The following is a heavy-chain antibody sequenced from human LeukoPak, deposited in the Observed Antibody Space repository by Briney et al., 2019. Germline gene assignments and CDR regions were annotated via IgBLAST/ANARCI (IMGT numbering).Heavy chain of an antibody. CDR2: IYYSGST. V-gene: IGHV4-61*01. Sequence: SETLSLTCTVSGGSVSSGSYYCIWIRQPPGKGLEWIGYIYYSGSTNYNPALKSRVTISVDTSKHQVALQLSSVTAADPAVYYCARAQLNFVAAFGMDVWGQGTTVTVSS. D-gene: IGHD1-1*01. J-gene: IGHJ6*02. CDR3: ARAQLNFVAAFGMDV. CDR1: GGSVSSGSYY.